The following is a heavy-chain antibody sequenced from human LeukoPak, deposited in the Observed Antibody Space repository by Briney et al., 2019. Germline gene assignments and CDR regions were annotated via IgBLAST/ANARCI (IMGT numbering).Heavy chain of an antibody. V-gene: IGHV4-4*07. CDR2: IYTSGST. CDR1: GGSISSYY. D-gene: IGHD1-26*01. CDR3: ARGGTTTTSPPASFDY. J-gene: IGHJ4*02. Sequence: SETLSLTCTVSGGSISSYYWSWIRQPAGKGLEWIGRIYTSGSTNYNPSLKSRVTMSVDTSKNQFSLKLSSVTAADTAVYYCARGGTTTTSPPASFDYWGQGTLVTVSS.